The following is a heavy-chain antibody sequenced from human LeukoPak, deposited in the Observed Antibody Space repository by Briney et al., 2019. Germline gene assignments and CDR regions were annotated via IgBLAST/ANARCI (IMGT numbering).Heavy chain of an antibody. V-gene: IGHV3-30-3*01. CDR3: AREGYSSSFDY. J-gene: IGHJ4*02. CDR2: ISYDGSNK. CDR1: GFTFSSYA. Sequence: GGSLRLSCAASGFTFSSYAMHWVRQAPGKGLGWVAVISYDGSNKYYADSVKGRFTISRDNAKNSLYLQMNSLRAEDTAVYYCAREGYSSSFDYWGQGTLVTVSS. D-gene: IGHD6-13*01.